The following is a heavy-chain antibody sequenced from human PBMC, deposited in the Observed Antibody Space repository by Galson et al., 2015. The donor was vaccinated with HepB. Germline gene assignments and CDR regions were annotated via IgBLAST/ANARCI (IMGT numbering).Heavy chain of an antibody. D-gene: IGHD3-10*01. V-gene: IGHV3-49*03. CDR1: GFSFGDYA. J-gene: IGHJ4*02. CDR2: IRSKAYGGTT. Sequence: SLRLSCAASGFSFGDYAMSWFRQAPGKGLEWVGFIRSKAYGGTTEYAASVKGRFTISRDDSKSIAYLQMNSLKTEGTAVYYCTRWADVLLWFRELLGMDYWGQGTLVTVSS. CDR3: TRWADVLLWFRELLGMDY.